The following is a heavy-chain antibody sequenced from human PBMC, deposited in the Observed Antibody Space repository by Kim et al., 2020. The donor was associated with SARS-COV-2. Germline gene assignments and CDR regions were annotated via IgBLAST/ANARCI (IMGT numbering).Heavy chain of an antibody. CDR2: IYYSGST. J-gene: IGHJ4*02. CDR1: GGSISSSNYY. V-gene: IGHV4-39*01. D-gene: IGHD1-7*01. CDR3: ARRLRSELKYFDP. Sequence: SETLSLTCTVSGGSISSSNYYWGWIRQPPGKGLEWIGSIYYSGSTYYNPSLRSRVTMSVDTSKNQFSLKLSSVTAADTAVYYRARRLRSELKYFDPWGQGTLVTVSA.